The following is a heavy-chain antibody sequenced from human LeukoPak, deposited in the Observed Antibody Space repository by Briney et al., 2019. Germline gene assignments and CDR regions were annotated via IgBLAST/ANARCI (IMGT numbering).Heavy chain of an antibody. D-gene: IGHD3-10*01. CDR2: IYSGGST. CDR1: GFTVSSNY. CDR3: ARLYYGSGTTNDY. Sequence: PGGSLRLSCAASGFTVSSNYMSWVRQAPGKGLEWVSVIYSGGSTYYADSVKGRFAISRDSSKNTLYLQMNSLRAEDTAVYYCARLYYGSGTTNDYWGQGTLVTVSS. V-gene: IGHV3-66*04. J-gene: IGHJ4*02.